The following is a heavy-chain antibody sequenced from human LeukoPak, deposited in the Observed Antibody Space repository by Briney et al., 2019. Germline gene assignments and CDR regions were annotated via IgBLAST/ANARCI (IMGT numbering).Heavy chain of an antibody. D-gene: IGHD4-17*01. V-gene: IGHV3-48*03. CDR3: ARDLGMTDGDYVSYFDY. J-gene: IGHJ4*02. Sequence: PGGSLRLSCAASGFTFSRYGLNWVRQAPGKGLEWVSYISSSGSIKYYADSVKGRFTISRDNAKNSLYLQMNSLRAEDTALYYCARDLGMTDGDYVSYFDYWGQGTLVTVSS. CDR2: ISSSGSIK. CDR1: GFTFSRYG.